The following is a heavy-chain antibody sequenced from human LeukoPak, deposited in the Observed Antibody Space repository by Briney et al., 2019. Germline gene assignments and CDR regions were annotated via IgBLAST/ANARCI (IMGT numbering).Heavy chain of an antibody. CDR1: GFTFSSYA. Sequence: PGGSLRLSCAASGFTFSSYAMHWVRQAPGKGLEWVAVISYDGSNKYYADSVKGRFTISRDSSKNTLYLQMNSLRAEDTAVYYCAKEIPYSEGGAFDIWGQGTMVTVSS. V-gene: IGHV3-30-3*01. CDR2: ISYDGSNK. CDR3: AKEIPYSEGGAFDI. D-gene: IGHD5-18*01. J-gene: IGHJ3*02.